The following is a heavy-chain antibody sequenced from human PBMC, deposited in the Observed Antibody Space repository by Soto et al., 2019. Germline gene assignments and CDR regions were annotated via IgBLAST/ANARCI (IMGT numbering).Heavy chain of an antibody. CDR2: ISAYNGNT. D-gene: IGHD2-15*01. CDR1: GYTFTSYG. J-gene: IGHJ6*03. V-gene: IGHV1-18*01. CDR3: ARVGGTEKLSYYYYHPAV. Sequence: ASVKVSCKASGYTFTSYGISWVRQAPGQGLEWMGWISAYNGNTNYAQKLQGRVTMTTDTSTSTAYMELRSLRSDDTAVYYCARVGGTEKLSYYYYHPAVWGKGTTVNVSS.